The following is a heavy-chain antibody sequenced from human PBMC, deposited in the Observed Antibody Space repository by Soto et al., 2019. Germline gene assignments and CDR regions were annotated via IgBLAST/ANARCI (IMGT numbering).Heavy chain of an antibody. D-gene: IGHD3-22*01. CDR3: ARDYYYYDSSGYYWFDP. CDR1: GGTFSSYA. CDR2: IIPIFGTA. Sequence: GASVKVSCKASGGTFSSYAISWVRQAPGQGLEWMGGIIPIFGTANYAQKFQGRVTITADESTSTAYMELTSPRSEDTAVYYCARDYYYYDSSGYYWFDPWGQGTLVTVSS. J-gene: IGHJ5*02. V-gene: IGHV1-69*13.